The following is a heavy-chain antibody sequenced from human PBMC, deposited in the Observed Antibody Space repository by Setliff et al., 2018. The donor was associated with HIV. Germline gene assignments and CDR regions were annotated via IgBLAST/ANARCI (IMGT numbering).Heavy chain of an antibody. Sequence: PGGSLRLSCAASGFTFRSYAMNWVRQAPGKGLERVAVIWYDGSNKYYADSVKGRFTISRDNSKNMLYLQMNSLRDEDTAVYYCARPMTTVNTDAAFDIWGQGTMVTVSS. V-gene: IGHV3-33*01. D-gene: IGHD4-4*01. CDR3: ARPMTTVNTDAAFDI. CDR2: IWYDGSNK. CDR1: GFTFRSYA. J-gene: IGHJ3*02.